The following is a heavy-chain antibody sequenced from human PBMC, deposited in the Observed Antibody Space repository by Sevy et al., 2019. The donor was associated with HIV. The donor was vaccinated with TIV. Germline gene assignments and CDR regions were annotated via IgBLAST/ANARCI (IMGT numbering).Heavy chain of an antibody. CDR3: AKGEVDSGGWYSDYMDV. V-gene: IGHV3-23*01. J-gene: IGHJ6*03. CDR1: GFTFSSYA. Sequence: GVSLRLSCAASGFTFSSYAMSWVRQAPGKGLEWVSAIRGSGGSTYYADSVKGRFTISRDNSKNTRYLQMNSLRAEDTAVYYCAKGEVDSGGWYSDYMDVWGKGTTVTVSS. CDR2: IRGSGGST. D-gene: IGHD6-19*01.